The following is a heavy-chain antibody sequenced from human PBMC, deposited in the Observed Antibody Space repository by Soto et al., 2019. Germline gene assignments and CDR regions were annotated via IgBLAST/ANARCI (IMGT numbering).Heavy chain of an antibody. CDR1: GFTFSSYR. V-gene: IGHV3-33*01. J-gene: IGHJ6*03. CDR2: IWYDGSNK. Sequence: QVQLEESGGGVVQPGRSLRLSCAASGFTFSSYRMHWVRQAPGKGLEWVAVIWYDGSNKYYADSVKGRFTISRDNSKNALYLQMNSLRSEDTAVYYCARWTVPAATGSYYYYYNMDVWGKGTTVTVSS. D-gene: IGHD2-2*01. CDR3: ARWTVPAATGSYYYYYNMDV.